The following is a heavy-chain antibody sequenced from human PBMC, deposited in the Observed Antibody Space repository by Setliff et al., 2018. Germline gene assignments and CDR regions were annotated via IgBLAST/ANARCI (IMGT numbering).Heavy chain of an antibody. CDR3: ASGGGSSGYAFNI. V-gene: IGHV3-64*04. D-gene: IGHD1-26*01. CDR1: GFTFSSYA. CDR2: ISSNGGST. Sequence: GGSLRLSCSASGFTFSSYAMHWVRQAPGKGLEYVSAISSNGGSTYYADSVKGRFTISRDNAKNSLYLQMSSLRAEDTAVYYCASGGGSSGYAFNIWGQGTMVTVSS. J-gene: IGHJ3*02.